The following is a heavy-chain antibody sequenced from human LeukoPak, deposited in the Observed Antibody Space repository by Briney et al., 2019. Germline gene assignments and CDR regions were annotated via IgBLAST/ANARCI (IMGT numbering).Heavy chain of an antibody. J-gene: IGHJ4*02. D-gene: IGHD3-22*01. CDR1: GFTFSSYE. V-gene: IGHV3-48*03. Sequence: GGSLRLSCAASGFTFSSYEMNWVRQAPGKGLEWVSYISSSGSTIYYADSVKGRFTISRDNAKNSLYLQMKSLRAEDTAVYYCARNEDYSDSTGYYSTFYLDSXXXGTLVTVSX. CDR3: ARNEDYSDSTGYYSTFYLDS. CDR2: ISSSGSTI.